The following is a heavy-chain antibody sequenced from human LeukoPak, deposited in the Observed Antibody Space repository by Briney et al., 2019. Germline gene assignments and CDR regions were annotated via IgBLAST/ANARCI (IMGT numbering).Heavy chain of an antibody. Sequence: PGRSLRLSCAASGFTFDDYAMHWVRQAPGKGLEWVSGISWNSGSIGHADSVKGRFTISRDNAKNSLYLQMDSLRAEDTALYYCAKGTIMTTVTTDYMDVWGKGTTVTVSS. D-gene: IGHD4-11*01. CDR2: ISWNSGSI. V-gene: IGHV3-9*01. CDR1: GFTFDDYA. J-gene: IGHJ6*03. CDR3: AKGTIMTTVTTDYMDV.